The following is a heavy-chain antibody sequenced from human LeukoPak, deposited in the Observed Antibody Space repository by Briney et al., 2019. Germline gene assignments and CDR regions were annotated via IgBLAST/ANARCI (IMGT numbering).Heavy chain of an antibody. CDR1: GFTFTNYW. V-gene: IGHV3-74*01. CDR2: LPPDELGI. D-gene: IGHD6-6*01. J-gene: IGHJ4*02. Sequence: GGFLRLSCAASGFTFTNYWMHWVRQAPGMGLVWVSRLPPDELGIIYADSVKGRSTVSRDNAKNMVCLQMNNLRVDDTAMYYCVGTIASRGSEYWGQGALVTVSS. CDR3: VGTIASRGSEY.